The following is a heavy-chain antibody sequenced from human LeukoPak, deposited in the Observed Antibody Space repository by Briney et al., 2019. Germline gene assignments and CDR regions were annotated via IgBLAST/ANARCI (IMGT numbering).Heavy chain of an antibody. CDR3: ANSPEDDYSNLRNGMDV. V-gene: IGHV1-3*01. D-gene: IGHD4-11*01. CDR2: INAGNGNT. Sequence: ASVKVSCKASGYTFTSYAMHWVRQAPGQRLEWMGWINAGNGNTKYSQKFQGRVTIIRDTSASTAYMELSSLRSEDTAVYYCANSPEDDYSNLRNGMDVWGQGTTVTVSS. J-gene: IGHJ6*02. CDR1: GYTFTSYA.